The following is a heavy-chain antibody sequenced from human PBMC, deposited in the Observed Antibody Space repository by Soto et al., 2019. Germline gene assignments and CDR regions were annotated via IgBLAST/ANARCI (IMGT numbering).Heavy chain of an antibody. CDR2: IYPGDSDT. Sequence: PGESLKISCKGSGYSFTSYWIGWVRQMPGKGLEWMGIIYPGDSDTRYSPSFQGQVTISADKSISTAYLQWSSLKASDTAMYYCARLGALSNITMVRGVIISLDYYYGMDVWGQGTTVTVSS. D-gene: IGHD3-10*01. J-gene: IGHJ6*02. CDR1: GYSFTSYW. V-gene: IGHV5-51*01. CDR3: ARLGALSNITMVRGVIISLDYYYGMDV.